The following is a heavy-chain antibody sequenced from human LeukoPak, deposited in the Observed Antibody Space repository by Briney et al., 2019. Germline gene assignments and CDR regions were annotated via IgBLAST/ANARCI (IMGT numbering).Heavy chain of an antibody. CDR1: GFTFSTYA. CDR2: IKQDGSDK. J-gene: IGHJ3*02. Sequence: GRSLRLSCAASGFTFSTYAMHWVRQAPGKGLEWVANIKQDGSDKDYVDSVKGRFTISRDNAMNSLYLQMNSLRVEDTAVYYCTREGVGGFDTWGQGAMVTVSS. V-gene: IGHV3-7*01. D-gene: IGHD3-16*01. CDR3: TREGVGGFDT.